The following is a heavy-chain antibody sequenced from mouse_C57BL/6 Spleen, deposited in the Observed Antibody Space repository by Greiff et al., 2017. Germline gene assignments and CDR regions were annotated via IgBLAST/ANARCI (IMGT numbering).Heavy chain of an antibody. Sequence: VKLVESGAELARPGASVKMSCKASGYTFTSYTMHWVKQRPGQGLEWIGYINPSSGYTKYNQKFKDKATLTADKSSSTAYMQLSSLTSEDSAVYYCARYDHFDYWGQGTTLTVSS. CDR1: GYTFTSYT. V-gene: IGHV1-4*01. J-gene: IGHJ2*01. CDR3: ARYDHFDY. D-gene: IGHD2-12*01. CDR2: INPSSGYT.